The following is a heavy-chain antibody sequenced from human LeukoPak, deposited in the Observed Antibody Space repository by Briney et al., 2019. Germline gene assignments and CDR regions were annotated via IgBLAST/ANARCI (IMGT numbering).Heavy chain of an antibody. CDR2: IYHSGST. CDR3: ARGNKIKGYCSGGSCYSLGDY. J-gene: IGHJ4*02. CDR1: GGSISSGGYY. Sequence: ASQTLSLTCTVSGGSISSGGYYWSWIRQPPGKGLEWIGYIYHSGSTYYNPSLKSRVTISVDRSKNQFSLKLSSVTAADTAVYYCARGNKIKGYCSGGSCYSLGDYWGQGTLVTVSS. D-gene: IGHD2-15*01. V-gene: IGHV4-30-2*01.